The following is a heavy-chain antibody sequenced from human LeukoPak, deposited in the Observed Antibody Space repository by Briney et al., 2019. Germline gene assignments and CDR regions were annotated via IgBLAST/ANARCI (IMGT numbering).Heavy chain of an antibody. CDR2: ISWNSGYI. CDR3: AKVRGTYSSGYFFDY. Sequence: GRSLRLSCAASGFTFDNYAMHRVRQAPGKGLEWLSIISWNSGYIGYADSVKGRFTISRDNAKKSLDLQMNSLRAEDTAFYYCAKVRGTYSSGYFFDYWGQGTLVTVSS. D-gene: IGHD6-19*01. CDR1: GFTFDNYA. V-gene: IGHV3-9*01. J-gene: IGHJ4*02.